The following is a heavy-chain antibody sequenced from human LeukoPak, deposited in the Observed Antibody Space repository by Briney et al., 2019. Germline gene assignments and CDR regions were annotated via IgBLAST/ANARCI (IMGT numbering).Heavy chain of an antibody. CDR3: AKALSPVAGTFDY. CDR2: ISWNSGSM. CDR1: GFTFDDYA. Sequence: GRSLRLSCAASGFTFDDYAMHWVRQAPGKGLEWVSGISWNSGSMGYADSVKGRFTISRDNAKNSLYLQMNSLRAEDTALYYCAKALSPVAGTFDYWGQGTLVTVSS. D-gene: IGHD6-19*01. J-gene: IGHJ4*02. V-gene: IGHV3-9*01.